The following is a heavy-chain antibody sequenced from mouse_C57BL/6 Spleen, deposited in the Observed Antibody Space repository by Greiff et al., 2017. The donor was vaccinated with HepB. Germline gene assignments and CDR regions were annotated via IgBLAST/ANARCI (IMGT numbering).Heavy chain of an antibody. Sequence: FQLQQSGPELVKPGASVKIPCKASGYTFTDYNMDWVKQSHGKSLEWIGDINPNNGGTIYNQKFKGKATLTVDKSSSTAYMELRSLTSEDTAVYYCARRFITTVVAYYFDYWGQGTTLTVSS. CDR3: ARRFITTVVAYYFDY. CDR2: INPNNGGT. D-gene: IGHD1-1*01. CDR1: GYTFTDYN. V-gene: IGHV1-18*01. J-gene: IGHJ2*01.